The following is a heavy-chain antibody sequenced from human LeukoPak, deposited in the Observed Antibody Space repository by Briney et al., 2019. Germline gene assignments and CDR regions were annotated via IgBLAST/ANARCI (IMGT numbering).Heavy chain of an antibody. J-gene: IGHJ3*02. Sequence: SETLSLTCTVSGDSISRDYWSWVRQPPGKGLEWIGWLFHSGTTSYNPSLKSRVTLSVDTSKNQFSLNLNSVPAADTAVYYCAXXGSNSNWKSFDIWGQGTMVTVSS. CDR2: LFHSGTT. D-gene: IGHD6-13*01. CDR3: AXXGSNSNWKSFDI. V-gene: IGHV4-59*01. CDR1: GDSISRDY.